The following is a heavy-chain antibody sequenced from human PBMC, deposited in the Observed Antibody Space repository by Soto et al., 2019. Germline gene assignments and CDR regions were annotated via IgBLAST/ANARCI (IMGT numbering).Heavy chain of an antibody. CDR1: GFTFSNNG. J-gene: IGHJ4*02. Sequence: QVHLVASGGGVVQPGRSLRLSCAASGFTFSNNGMHWVRQAPGKGLEWMGVISYEGSEKYYAGSVKGRFTISRDNSKNTLYLQMDTLGAEDTAIYYCVKDKGAAAGFDYWGQGILVTVSS. V-gene: IGHV3-30*18. CDR3: VKDKGAAAGFDY. CDR2: ISYEGSEK. D-gene: IGHD6-13*01.